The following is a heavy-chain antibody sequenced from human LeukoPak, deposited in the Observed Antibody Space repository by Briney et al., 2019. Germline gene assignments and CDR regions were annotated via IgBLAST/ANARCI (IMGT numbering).Heavy chain of an antibody. Sequence: PGGSLRLSCAASGFTFSSYSMNWVRQAPGKGLEWVSSISSSSSYIYYADSVKGRFTISRDNAKNSLYLQMNSLRAEDTAVYYCASGAYYYYYMDVWGKGTTVTVSS. CDR2: ISSSSSYI. V-gene: IGHV3-21*01. CDR3: ASGAYYYYYMDV. J-gene: IGHJ6*03. D-gene: IGHD3-10*01. CDR1: GFTFSSYS.